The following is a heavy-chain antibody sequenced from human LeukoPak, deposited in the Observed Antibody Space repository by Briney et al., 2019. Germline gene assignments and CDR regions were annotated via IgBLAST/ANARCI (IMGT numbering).Heavy chain of an antibody. D-gene: IGHD2-15*01. Sequence: PVASVKVSCKASGYTFTGYYMHWVRQAPGQGLEWMGWINPNSGGTNYAQKFQGRVTMTRDTSISTAYMELSRLRSDDTAVYYCARGGYCSGGSCYLDYWGQGTLVTVSS. J-gene: IGHJ4*02. CDR1: GYTFTGYY. CDR3: ARGGYCSGGSCYLDY. V-gene: IGHV1-2*02. CDR2: INPNSGGT.